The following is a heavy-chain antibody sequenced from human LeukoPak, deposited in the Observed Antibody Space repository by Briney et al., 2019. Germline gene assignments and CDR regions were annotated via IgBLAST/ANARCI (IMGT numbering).Heavy chain of an antibody. CDR3: TTDASDDWNYYDY. CDR2: IKSKTDGGTT. J-gene: IGHJ4*02. D-gene: IGHD3-9*01. V-gene: IGHV3-15*01. Sequence: WIRQPPGKGLEWVGRIKSKTDGGTTDYAAPVKGRFTISRDDSKNTLYLQMNRLKTEDTAVYYCTTDASDDWNYYDYWGQGTLVTVSS.